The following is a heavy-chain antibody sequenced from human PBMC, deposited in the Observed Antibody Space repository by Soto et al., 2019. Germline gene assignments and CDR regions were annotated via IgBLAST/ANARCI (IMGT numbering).Heavy chain of an antibody. CDR3: ARRRGYSYGLDY. V-gene: IGHV4-34*01. CDR2: INHSGST. CDR1: GGSFSGYY. J-gene: IGHJ4*02. D-gene: IGHD5-18*01. Sequence: PSETLSLTCAVYGGSFSGYYWSWIRQPPGKGLEWIGEINHSGSTNYNPSLKSRVTISVDTSKSQFSLKLSSVTAADTAVYYCARRRGYSYGLDYWGQGTLVTVSS.